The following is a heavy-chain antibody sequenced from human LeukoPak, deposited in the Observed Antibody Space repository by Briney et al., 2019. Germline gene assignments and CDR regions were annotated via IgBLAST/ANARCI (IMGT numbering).Heavy chain of an antibody. V-gene: IGHV4-61*02. D-gene: IGHD1-26*01. Sequence: PSETLSLTCTVSGGSISSGSYYWSWIRQPAGKGLEWIGRIYRSGSTSYNPSLNSRVTMSVDTSKNQFSLKVTSVTAADTAVYFCAREGNHWDLQQQSSYWGQGILVTVSS. J-gene: IGHJ4*02. CDR2: IYRSGST. CDR3: AREGNHWDLQQQSSY. CDR1: GGSISSGSYY.